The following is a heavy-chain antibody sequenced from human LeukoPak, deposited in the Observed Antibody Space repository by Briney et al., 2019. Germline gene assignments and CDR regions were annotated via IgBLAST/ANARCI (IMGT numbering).Heavy chain of an antibody. CDR3: AKDRGGAVAGMLGGMDV. Sequence: GGSLRLSCAASGFTFSSYAMSWVRQAPGKGLEWVSAISGSGGSTYYADSVKGRFTISRDNSKNTLYLQMNSLRAEDTAVYYCAKDRGGAVAGMLGGMDVWGQGTTVTVSS. CDR1: GFTFSSYA. V-gene: IGHV3-23*01. CDR2: ISGSGGST. J-gene: IGHJ6*02. D-gene: IGHD6-19*01.